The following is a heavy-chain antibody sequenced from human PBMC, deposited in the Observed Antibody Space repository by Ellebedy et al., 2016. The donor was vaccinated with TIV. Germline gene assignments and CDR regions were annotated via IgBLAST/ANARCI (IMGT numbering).Heavy chain of an antibody. CDR3: ARALPYSRGWYDFDY. D-gene: IGHD6-19*01. J-gene: IGHJ4*02. Sequence: MPSETLSLTCTVSGASISLYYWTWIRQTPGKGLEWIGIIYNAGSTPYSPSLKTRVTRSVDQSKNQFSLKLSSVTAADTAVYYCARALPYSRGWYDFDYWGQGTLVTVSS. V-gene: IGHV4-59*13. CDR2: IYNAGST. CDR1: GASISLYY.